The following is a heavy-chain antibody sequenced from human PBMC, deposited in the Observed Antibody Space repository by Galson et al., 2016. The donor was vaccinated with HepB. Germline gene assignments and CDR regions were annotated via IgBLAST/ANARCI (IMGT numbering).Heavy chain of an antibody. CDR1: GFTFSSYS. D-gene: IGHD6-19*01. CDR3: AKEHGTGWPNLDY. CDR2: ISKNGRAI. V-gene: IGHV3-30*18. J-gene: IGHJ4*02. Sequence: SLRLSCAASGFTFSSYSIHWVRQAPGKRLEWVAVISKNGRAISYADSVKGRFTISRDNSKNTVYLQMNSLRTEDTSLYYCAKEHGTGWPNLDYWGQGALVTVSS.